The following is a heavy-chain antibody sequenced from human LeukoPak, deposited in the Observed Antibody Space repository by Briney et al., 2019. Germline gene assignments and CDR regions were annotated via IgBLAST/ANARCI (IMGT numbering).Heavy chain of an antibody. Sequence: SETLSLTCTVSGGSISSGSYYWSWIRQPAGKGLEWIGRIYTSGSTNYNPSLKSRVTISVDTSKNQFSLKLSSVTAADTAVYYCARGGLWLIYYFDYWGQGTLVTVSS. D-gene: IGHD5-18*01. CDR1: GGSISSGSYY. J-gene: IGHJ4*02. V-gene: IGHV4-61*02. CDR3: ARGGLWLIYYFDY. CDR2: IYTSGST.